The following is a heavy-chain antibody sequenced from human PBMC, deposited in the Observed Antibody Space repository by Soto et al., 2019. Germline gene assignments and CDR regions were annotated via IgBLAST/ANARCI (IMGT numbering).Heavy chain of an antibody. J-gene: IGHJ4*02. CDR1: GGSISSYY. D-gene: IGHD3-10*01. V-gene: IGHV4-59*01. CDR3: ARDMGVRGAYYFDY. Sequence: QVQLQESGPGLVKPSETLSLTCTVSGGSISSYYWSWIRQPPGKGLEWIGYIYSSGSNNYNPSLKSRVTISVDTSKNQFSLKLSSVTAADTAVYYCARDMGVRGAYYFDYWGQGTLVTVSS. CDR2: IYSSGSN.